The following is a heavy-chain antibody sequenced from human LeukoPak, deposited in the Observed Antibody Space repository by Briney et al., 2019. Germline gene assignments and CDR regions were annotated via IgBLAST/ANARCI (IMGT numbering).Heavy chain of an antibody. V-gene: IGHV3-74*01. CDR3: ARGFLPTDDYYMDV. J-gene: IGHJ6*03. D-gene: IGHD2/OR15-2a*01. CDR1: GFTFSSYW. CDR2: INSDGSST. Sequence: PGGSLRLSCAASGFTFSSYWMHWVRQAPGKGLVWVPRINSDGSSTSYADSVKGRFTISRDNAKNTLYLQMNSLRAEDTAVYYCARGFLPTDDYYMDVWGKGTTVTVSS.